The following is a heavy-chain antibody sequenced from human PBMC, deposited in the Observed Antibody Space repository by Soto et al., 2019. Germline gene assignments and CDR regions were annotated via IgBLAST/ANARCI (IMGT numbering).Heavy chain of an antibody. D-gene: IGHD2-2*01. Sequence: SETLSLTCTVSGGSISSYYWSWIRQPPGKGLEWIGYIYYSGSTNYNPSLKSRVTISVDTSKNQFSLKLSSVTAADTAVYYCARDQIPAALLGWFEPWGQGTLVTVS. CDR1: GGSISSYY. J-gene: IGHJ5*02. V-gene: IGHV4-59*01. CDR2: IYYSGST. CDR3: ARDQIPAALLGWFEP.